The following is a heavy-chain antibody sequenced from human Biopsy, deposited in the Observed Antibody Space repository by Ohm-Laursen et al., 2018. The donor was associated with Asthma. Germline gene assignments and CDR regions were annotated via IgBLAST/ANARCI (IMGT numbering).Heavy chain of an antibody. J-gene: IGHJ3*01. V-gene: IGHV3-23*01. CDR1: GFTVSRDH. D-gene: IGHD3-10*02. CDR2: ITGIGETT. Sequence: GSLRLSCAASGFTVSRDHMFWVRQAPGKGLEWVSLITGIGETTKYADSVKGRVTTSRDPSTNTVYLQMNSLEADDTAVYYCAKDRLSTMFSAYDFWGPGTVVTVSS. CDR3: AKDRLSTMFSAYDF.